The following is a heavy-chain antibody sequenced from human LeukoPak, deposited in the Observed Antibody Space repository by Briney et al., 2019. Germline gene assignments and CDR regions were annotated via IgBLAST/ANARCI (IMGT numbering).Heavy chain of an antibody. J-gene: IGHJ3*02. D-gene: IGHD3-16*01. CDR3: TRAHNDYIWGSLSCAFVI. CDR1: GFTFGDSA. V-gene: IGHV3-49*04. Sequence: GGSLRLSCTASGFTFGDSAMCWVRQAPGEGLEGVGFIRSKAYGGTTEYAASVKGRFSISRDDSKSIAYLQMNSLRTEDTAIYYCTRAHNDYIWGSLSCAFVIWGQGTTVTVSS. CDR2: IRSKAYGGTT.